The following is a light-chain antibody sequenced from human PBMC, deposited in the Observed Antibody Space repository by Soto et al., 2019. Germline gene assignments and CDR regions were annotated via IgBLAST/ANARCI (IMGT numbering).Light chain of an antibody. CDR2: NNN. CDR3: AAWDDSLNGYV. Sequence: QLVLTQPPSASGTPGQRVTISCSGSSSSIGSNTVNWYQQLPGAAPKHLIYNNNQRPSGVPDRFSGSKSGTSASLAISGLQSEDEADYYCAAWDDSLNGYVFGTGTQLTVL. CDR1: SSSIGSNT. J-gene: IGLJ1*01. V-gene: IGLV1-44*01.